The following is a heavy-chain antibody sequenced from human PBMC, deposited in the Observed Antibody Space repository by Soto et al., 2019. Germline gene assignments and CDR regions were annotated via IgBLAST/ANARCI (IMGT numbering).Heavy chain of an antibody. CDR2: IYYSGST. CDR1: GGSVSSGSYY. CDR3: ARVTGWYFDL. Sequence: QVQLQESGPGLVKPSETLSLTCTVSGGSVSSGSYYWSWIRQPPGKGLEWIGYIYYSGSTNYNPSLKSRVTISVDTSKNQFSLKLSSVTAAVTAVYYCARVTGWYFDLWGRGTLVTVSS. J-gene: IGHJ2*01. V-gene: IGHV4-61*01.